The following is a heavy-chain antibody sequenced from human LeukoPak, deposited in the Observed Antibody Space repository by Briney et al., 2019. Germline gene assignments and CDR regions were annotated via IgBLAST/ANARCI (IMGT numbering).Heavy chain of an antibody. J-gene: IGHJ4*02. CDR1: GFNFDNFA. CDR2: ISHDGRTK. D-gene: IGHD6-13*01. Sequence: PGKSLTLSCVVSGFNFDNFAMHWVRQPLGKGLEWVAVISHDGRTKYYADSMKGRITISRDNSKNTLFLQMNNLRSEVTAVYFCTRGPGQQQLWGQGTLVTVSS. V-gene: IGHV3-30*04. CDR3: TRGPGQQQL.